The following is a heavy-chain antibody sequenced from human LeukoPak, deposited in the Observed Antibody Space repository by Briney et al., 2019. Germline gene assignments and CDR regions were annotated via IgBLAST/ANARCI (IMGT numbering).Heavy chain of an antibody. J-gene: IGHJ4*02. V-gene: IGHV3-74*01. Sequence: PGGSLRLSCAASGFTFSSYWMHWVRQAPGKGLVWVSRINSDGSSTSYADSVKGRFTISRDNSKNTLYLQMNSLRAEDTAVYYCAKIMGLTTVTTLFDYWGQGTLVTVSS. CDR1: GFTFSSYW. D-gene: IGHD4-17*01. CDR3: AKIMGLTTVTTLFDY. CDR2: INSDGSST.